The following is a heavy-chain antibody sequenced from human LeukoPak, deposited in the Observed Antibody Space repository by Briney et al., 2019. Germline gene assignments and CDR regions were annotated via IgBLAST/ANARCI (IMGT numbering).Heavy chain of an antibody. V-gene: IGHV3-23*01. CDR1: XXX. CDR2: ISGSGGST. D-gene: IGHD3-16*01. CDR3: AKRSDGGVHFDY. Sequence: XXXXXWVXQAPGXGLEWVSAISGSGGSTYYADSVKGRFTISRDNSKNTLYLQMNSLRAEDTAVYYCAKRSDGGVHFDYWGQGTLVTVSS. J-gene: IGHJ4*02.